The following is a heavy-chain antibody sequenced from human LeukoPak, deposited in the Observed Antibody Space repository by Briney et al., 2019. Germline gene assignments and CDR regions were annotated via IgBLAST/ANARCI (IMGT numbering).Heavy chain of an antibody. D-gene: IGHD6-13*01. CDR1: GFTFSSYA. J-gene: IGHJ4*02. CDR2: ISYDGSNK. CDR3: ARLGGSSWSNGVDY. Sequence: GGSLRLSCAASGFTFSSYAMHWVRQAPGKGLEWVAVISYDGSNKYYADSVKGRFAISRDNSKNTLYLQMNSLRAEDTAVYYCARLGGSSWSNGVDYWGQGTLVTVSS. V-gene: IGHV3-30*09.